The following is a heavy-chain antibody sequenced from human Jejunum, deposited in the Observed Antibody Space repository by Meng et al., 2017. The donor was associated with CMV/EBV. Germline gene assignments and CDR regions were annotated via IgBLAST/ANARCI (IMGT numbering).Heavy chain of an antibody. V-gene: IGHV3-23*01. CDR2: ISGSGGST. CDR3: AKARHLAGATSGLDY. J-gene: IGHJ4*02. Sequence: GQLLGSGGGLGQPGGSLRLSCAASGFSFSNYAMSWVRQVPGQGLEWVSTISGSGGSTYYADSVKGHFTISRDSSRDTLYLQMNSLRVEDTAIYYCAKARHLAGATSGLDYWGQGTLVTVSS. D-gene: IGHD1-26*01. CDR1: GFSFSNYA.